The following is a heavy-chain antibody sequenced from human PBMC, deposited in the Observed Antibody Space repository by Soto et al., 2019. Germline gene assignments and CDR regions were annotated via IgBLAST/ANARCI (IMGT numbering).Heavy chain of an antibody. J-gene: IGHJ6*02. CDR2: INAGNGNT. CDR1: GYIFTSYA. V-gene: IGHV1-3*01. CDR3: ARNQFYYDSSGYYLWGYYYYGMDV. Sequence: ASVKVSCKASGYIFTSYAMHWVRQAPGQRLEWMGWINAGNGNTKYSQKFQGRVTITRDTSASTAYMELSSLRSEDTAVYYCARNQFYYDSSGYYLWGYYYYGMDVWGQGTTVTVSS. D-gene: IGHD3-22*01.